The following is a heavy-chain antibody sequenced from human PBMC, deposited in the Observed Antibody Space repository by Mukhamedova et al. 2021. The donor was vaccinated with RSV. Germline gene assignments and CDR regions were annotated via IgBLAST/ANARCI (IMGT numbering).Heavy chain of an antibody. CDR3: ATLLSGGPPHDAFDI. V-gene: IGHV1-69-2*01. Sequence: IYAEKFQGRVTITADTSTDTAYMELSSLRSEDTAVYYCATLLSGGPPHDAFDIWGQGTMVTVSS. J-gene: IGHJ3*02. D-gene: IGHD3-16*02.